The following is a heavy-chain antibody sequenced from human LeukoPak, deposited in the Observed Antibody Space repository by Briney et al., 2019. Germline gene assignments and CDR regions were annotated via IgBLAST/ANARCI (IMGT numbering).Heavy chain of an antibody. CDR1: GFIFDNYA. CDR3: ARRYGMDV. Sequence: GGSLRLSCVASGFIFDNYALSWVRQAPGKGLEWVSAISGSGGSTYYADSVKGRFTISRDNSKNTLYLQMNSLRAEDTAVYYCARRYGMDVWGQGTTVTVSS. V-gene: IGHV3-23*01. J-gene: IGHJ6*02. CDR2: ISGSGGST.